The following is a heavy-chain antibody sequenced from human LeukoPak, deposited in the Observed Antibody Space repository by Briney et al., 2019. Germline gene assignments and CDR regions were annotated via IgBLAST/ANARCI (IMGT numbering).Heavy chain of an antibody. V-gene: IGHV4-59*08. D-gene: IGHD2-8*01. CDR1: GGSISTYY. CDR2: IYYSGST. CDR3: ARSEDRGVWFDP. J-gene: IGHJ5*02. Sequence: SETLSLTRTVSGGSISTYYWSWIRQPPGEGLEWIGYIYYSGSTNYNPSLKSRVTISVDTSKNQFSLKLSSVTAADTAVYYCARSEDRGVWFDPWGQGTLVTVSS.